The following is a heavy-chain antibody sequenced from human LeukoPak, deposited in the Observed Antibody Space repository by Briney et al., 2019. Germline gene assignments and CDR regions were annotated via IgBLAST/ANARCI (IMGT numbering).Heavy chain of an antibody. CDR3: ARIANIANSYFQH. V-gene: IGHV1-2*02. CDR1: GYTFTGYY. CDR2: INPNSGGT. Sequence: ASVRVSCKASGYTFTGYYMHWVRQAPGQGLEWMGWINPNSGGTNYAQKFQGRVTMTRDTSISTAYMELSRLRSDDTAVYYCARIANIANSYFQHWGQGTLVTVSS. D-gene: IGHD4/OR15-4a*01. J-gene: IGHJ1*01.